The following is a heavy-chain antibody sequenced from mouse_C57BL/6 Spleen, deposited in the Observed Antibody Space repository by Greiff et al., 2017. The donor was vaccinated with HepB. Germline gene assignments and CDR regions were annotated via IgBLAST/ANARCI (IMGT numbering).Heavy chain of an antibody. V-gene: IGHV1-64*01. CDR2: IHPNSGST. Sequence: QVQLKQPGAELVKPGASVKLSCKASGYTFTSYWMHWVKQRPGQGLEWIGMIHPNSGSTNYNEKFKSKATLTVDKSSSTAYMQLSSLTSEDSAVYYCARSGVASFDYWGQGTTLTVSS. J-gene: IGHJ2*01. CDR1: GYTFTSYW. CDR3: ARSGVASFDY. D-gene: IGHD1-1*02.